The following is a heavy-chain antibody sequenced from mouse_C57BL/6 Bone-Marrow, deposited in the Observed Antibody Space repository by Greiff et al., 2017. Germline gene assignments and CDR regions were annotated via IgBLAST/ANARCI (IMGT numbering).Heavy chain of an antibody. CDR3: ASYSNYVSYYAMDY. CDR2: IHPNSGST. Sequence: QVQLQQPGAELVKPGASVKLSCKASGYTFTSYWMHWVKQRPGQGLEWIGMIHPNSGSTNYNEKFKSKATLTVDKSSSTAYMQLSSLTSEDSAVYYCASYSNYVSYYAMDYWGQGTSVTVSS. CDR1: GYTFTSYW. D-gene: IGHD2-5*01. J-gene: IGHJ4*01. V-gene: IGHV1-64*01.